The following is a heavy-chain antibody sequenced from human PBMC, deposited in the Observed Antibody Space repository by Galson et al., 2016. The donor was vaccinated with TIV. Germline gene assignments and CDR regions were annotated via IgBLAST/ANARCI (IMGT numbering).Heavy chain of an antibody. D-gene: IGHD2-21*01. Sequence: SLRLSCAASGFSFDDYGMHWVRQAPGKGLEWVSGISWNRGNIGYSDSVKGRFTISRDNAKNSLYLQMNSLRPDDTALYYCVKDMRRGCDGVNCYTYYFYFYGMDVWGQGTTVTVS. J-gene: IGHJ6*02. V-gene: IGHV3-9*01. CDR2: ISWNRGNI. CDR1: GFSFDDYG. CDR3: VKDMRRGCDGVNCYTYYFYFYGMDV.